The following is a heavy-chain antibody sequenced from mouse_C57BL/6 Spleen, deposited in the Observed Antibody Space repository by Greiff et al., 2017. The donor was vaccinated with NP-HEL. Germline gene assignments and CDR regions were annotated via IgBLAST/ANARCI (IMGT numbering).Heavy chain of an antibody. J-gene: IGHJ4*01. V-gene: IGHV1-64*01. CDR2: IHPTSGST. CDR3: ARRGDYYAMDY. CDR1: GYTFTSYW. Sequence: VQLQQPGAELVKPGASVKLSCKASGYTFTSYWMHWVKQRPGQGLEWIGMIHPTSGSTNYNEKFKSKATLTVDKSSSTAYMQLSSLTSEDSAVYYCARRGDYYAMDYWGQGTSVTVAS.